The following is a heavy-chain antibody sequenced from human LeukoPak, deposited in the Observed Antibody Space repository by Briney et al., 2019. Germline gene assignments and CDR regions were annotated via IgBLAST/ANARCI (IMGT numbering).Heavy chain of an antibody. CDR3: TREIDTSSYNLFFDY. CDR2: ISYNGRNK. CDR1: GFTFSNYT. V-gene: IGHV3-30*04. Sequence: GGSLRLSCAASGFTFSNYTIHWVRQAPGKGLEWVAFISYNGRNKYYADSVKGRFTISRDNSKNTLYLQMNSLRGEDTAVYYCTREIDTSSYNLFFDYWGQGTLVTVSS. J-gene: IGHJ4*02. D-gene: IGHD2-2*01.